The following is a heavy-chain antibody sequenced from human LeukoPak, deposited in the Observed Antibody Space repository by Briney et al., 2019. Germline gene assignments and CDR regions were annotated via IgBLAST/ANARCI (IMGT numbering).Heavy chain of an antibody. Sequence: PSEPLSLTCTVSGGSISSYYWSWIRQPPGKGLEWSGYIYYSGSTNYNPSLKSRVTISVDTSKNQFSLKLSSVTAADTAVYYCARKGHDYGDYGDWFDPWGQGTLVTVSS. D-gene: IGHD4-17*01. CDR1: GGSISSYY. CDR2: IYYSGST. J-gene: IGHJ5*02. V-gene: IGHV4-59*01. CDR3: ARKGHDYGDYGDWFDP.